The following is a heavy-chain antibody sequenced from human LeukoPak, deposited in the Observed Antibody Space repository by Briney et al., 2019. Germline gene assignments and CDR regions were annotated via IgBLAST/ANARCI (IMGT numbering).Heavy chain of an antibody. J-gene: IGHJ3*02. CDR3: ARASWSGAFDI. Sequence: SETLSLTYAVSGGSISSSNWWSWVRQPPGKELEWIGEIYHSGSTNYNPSLKSRVTISVDKSKNQFSLKLSSVTAADTAVYYCARASWSGAFDIWGQGTMVTVSS. D-gene: IGHD3-10*01. V-gene: IGHV4-4*02. CDR2: IYHSGST. CDR1: GGSISSSNW.